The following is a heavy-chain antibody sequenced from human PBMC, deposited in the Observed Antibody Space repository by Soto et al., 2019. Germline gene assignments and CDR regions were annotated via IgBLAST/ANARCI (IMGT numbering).Heavy chain of an antibody. CDR2: MYNTGST. V-gene: IGHV4-59*01. CDR1: GGSISRYY. Sequence: QVQLQESGPGLVKPSETLSLTCTVSGGSISRYYWSWIRQPPGKGLEWIGYMYNTGSTVYNPSFKSRVTISVDTSKNQFSQKLNSVTAADTAVYYCARDLWGYCGTDCYPLDVWGQGTTVTVSS. J-gene: IGHJ6*02. D-gene: IGHD2-21*02. CDR3: ARDLWGYCGTDCYPLDV.